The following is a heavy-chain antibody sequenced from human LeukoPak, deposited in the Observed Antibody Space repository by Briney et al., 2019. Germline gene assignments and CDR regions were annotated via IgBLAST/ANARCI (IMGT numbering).Heavy chain of an antibody. CDR1: GFTVSSNY. J-gene: IGHJ4*02. D-gene: IGHD3-22*01. V-gene: IGHV3-53*01. CDR2: IYSGGST. Sequence: GGSLRLSCAASGFTVSSNYMSWVRQAPGKGLEWVSVIYSGGSTYDADSVKGRFTISRDNSKNTLYLQMNSLRAEDTAVYYCARDFPYDSSGFRPKGDYWGQGTLVTVSS. CDR3: ARDFPYDSSGFRPKGDY.